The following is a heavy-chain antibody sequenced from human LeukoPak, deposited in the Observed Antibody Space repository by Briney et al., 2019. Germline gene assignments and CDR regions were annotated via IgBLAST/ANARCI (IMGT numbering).Heavy chain of an antibody. CDR1: GFTFSSYW. V-gene: IGHV3-7*01. J-gene: IGHJ4*02. CDR2: IKQDGSDK. Sequence: GGSLRLSCAASGFTFSSYWMSWVRQAPGKGLEWVANIKQDGSDKYYVDSVMGRFTISRDNAKNSLYLQMNSLRAEDTAVYYCARVAAPSYYFDYWGQGTLVTVSS. D-gene: IGHD6-6*01. CDR3: ARVAAPSYYFDY.